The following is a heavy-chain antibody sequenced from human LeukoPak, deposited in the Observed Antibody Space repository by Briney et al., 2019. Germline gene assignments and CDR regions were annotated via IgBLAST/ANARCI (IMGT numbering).Heavy chain of an antibody. J-gene: IGHJ4*02. Sequence: GGSLRLSCAASGFTFSSYSMNWVRQAPGKGLEWVSSISSSSSYIYYADSVKGRFTISRDNAKNSLYLQMNSLRAEDTAVYYCARDLKRSYYYDSSGSHLGGQGTLVTVSS. CDR2: ISSSSSYI. D-gene: IGHD3-22*01. CDR3: ARDLKRSYYYDSSGSHL. CDR1: GFTFSSYS. V-gene: IGHV3-21*01.